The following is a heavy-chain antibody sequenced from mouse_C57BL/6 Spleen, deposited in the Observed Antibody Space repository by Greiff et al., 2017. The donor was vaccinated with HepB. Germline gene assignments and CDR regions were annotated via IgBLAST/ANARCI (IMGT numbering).Heavy chain of an antibody. J-gene: IGHJ3*01. CDR3: ALSRTRFAY. CDR2: INPSSGYT. CDR1: GYTFTSYW. Sequence: QVQLQQSGAELAKPGASVKLSCKASGYTFTSYWMHWVKQRPGQGLEWIGYINPSSGYTKYNQKYKDKATLTADKTSSPAYMQLSSLTYEDSAVYICALSRTRFAYWGQGTLVTVSA. V-gene: IGHV1-7*01.